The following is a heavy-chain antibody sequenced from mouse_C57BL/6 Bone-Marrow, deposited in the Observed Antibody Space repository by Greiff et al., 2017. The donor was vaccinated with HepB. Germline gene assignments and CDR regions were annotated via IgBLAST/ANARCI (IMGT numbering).Heavy chain of an antibody. D-gene: IGHD1-1*01. CDR3: ARAPFGYYGSSYFGD. V-gene: IGHV1-53*01. CDR2: INPSNGGT. J-gene: IGHJ2*01. CDR1: GYTFTSYW. Sequence: QVQLQQPGTELVKPGASVKLSCKASGYTFTSYWMHWVKQRPGQGLEWIGNINPSNGGTNYNEKFKSKATLTVDKSSSTAYMQLSSLTSEDSAVYYCARAPFGYYGSSYFGDWGQGTTLTVSS.